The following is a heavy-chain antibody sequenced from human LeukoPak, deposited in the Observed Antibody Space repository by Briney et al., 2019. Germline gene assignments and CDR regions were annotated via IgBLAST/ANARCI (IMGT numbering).Heavy chain of an antibody. D-gene: IGHD3-10*01. V-gene: IGHV5-51*01. CDR2: IYPGDSDT. CDR3: ARHRRKSIIGTVSSRGFDS. Sequence: GESLKISCKGSGYTFTSYWIGWVRQMPGKGLEWMGIIYPGDSDTTYSPSFQGQVTISADKSISTAYLQWSSLKASDTAMYYCARHRRKSIIGTVSSRGFDSWGQGTLVTVSS. CDR1: GYTFTSYW. J-gene: IGHJ4*02.